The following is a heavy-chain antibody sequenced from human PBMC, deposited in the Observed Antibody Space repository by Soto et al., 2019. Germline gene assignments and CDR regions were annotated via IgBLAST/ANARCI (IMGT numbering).Heavy chain of an antibody. CDR1: GFTFSSYD. V-gene: IGHV3-13*01. CDR3: ARGGRSGSYRYGMGV. Sequence: GGSLRLSCAASGFTFSSYDMHWVRQATGKGLEWVSAIGTAGDTYYPGSVKGRFTISRENAKNSLYLQMNSLRAGDTAVYYCARGGRSGSYRYGMGVWGQGTTVTVSS. D-gene: IGHD3-10*01. CDR2: IGTAGDT. J-gene: IGHJ6*02.